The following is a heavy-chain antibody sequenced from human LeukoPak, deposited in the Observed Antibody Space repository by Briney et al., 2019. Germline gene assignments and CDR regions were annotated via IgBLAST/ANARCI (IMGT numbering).Heavy chain of an antibody. CDR2: ISTYNGNT. D-gene: IGHD3-3*01. CDR1: GYTFTSYG. Sequence: GASVKVSCKASGYTFTSYGISWVRQAPGQGLEWMGWISTYNGNTKYAQKLQGRVTMTTDTSTSTAYMELSGLTSDDTAIYYCARYFAVPDGGGFDYWGQGTLVTVSS. J-gene: IGHJ4*02. CDR3: ARYFAVPDGGGFDY. V-gene: IGHV1-18*01.